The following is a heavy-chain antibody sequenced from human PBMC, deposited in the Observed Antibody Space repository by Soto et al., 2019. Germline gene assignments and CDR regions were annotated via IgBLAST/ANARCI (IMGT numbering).Heavy chain of an antibody. J-gene: IGHJ6*02. CDR1: GGSINSGGHS. D-gene: IGHD3-3*01. Sequence: SETLSLTCTVSGGSINSGGHSWSCIRQPPGKGLEWIGYVYPSGSTNYNPSLRSRVTISVDGSTNQFSLRLTSVTAADTAVYYCARARTLYYDFWSGYRQSGMDVWGQGTTVTVSS. V-gene: IGHV4-30-2*01. CDR2: VYPSGST. CDR3: ARARTLYYDFWSGYRQSGMDV.